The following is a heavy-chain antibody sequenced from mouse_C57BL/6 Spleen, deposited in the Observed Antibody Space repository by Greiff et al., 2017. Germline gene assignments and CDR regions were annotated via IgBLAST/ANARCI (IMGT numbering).Heavy chain of an antibody. CDR3: ARWVDGYLDY. CDR2: IYPGSGST. J-gene: IGHJ2*01. Sequence: VKLQQPGAELVKPGASVKMSCKASGYTFTSYWITWVKQRPGQGLEWIGEIYPGSGSTNYNEKFKSKATLTVDTSSSTAYMQLSSLTSEDSAVYDCARWVDGYLDYWGQGTTLTVSS. V-gene: IGHV1-55*01. D-gene: IGHD2-3*01. CDR1: GYTFTSYW.